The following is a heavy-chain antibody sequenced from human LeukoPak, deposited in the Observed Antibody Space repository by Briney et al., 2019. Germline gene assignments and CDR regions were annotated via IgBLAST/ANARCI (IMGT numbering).Heavy chain of an antibody. V-gene: IGHV5-51*01. CDR1: GYSFTSYW. CDR3: ATDCSSTSCYAWDAFDI. D-gene: IGHD2-2*01. CDR2: IYPGDSDT. Sequence: GASLKISCKGSGYSFTSYWIGWVRQMPGKGLEWMGIIYPGDSDTRYSPSFQGQVTISADKSISTAYLQWSSLKASDTAMYYCATDCSSTSCYAWDAFDIWGQGTMVTVSS. J-gene: IGHJ3*02.